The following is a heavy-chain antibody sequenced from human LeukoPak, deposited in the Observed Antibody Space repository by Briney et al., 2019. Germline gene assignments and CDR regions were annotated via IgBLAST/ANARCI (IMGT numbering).Heavy chain of an antibody. CDR2: FHYSGSN. V-gene: IGHV4-39*01. D-gene: IGHD3-16*01. J-gene: IGHJ4*02. CDR1: GGSISSTYYY. Sequence: SGTLSLTCAVSGGSISSTYYYWGWIRQPPGKGLEWIGNFHYSGSNSYNPSLKSRVTISVDTSKNQFSLRLSSVTAADTAVYYCARQVTFGYAYAYYFDYWGQGTLVTVSS. CDR3: ARQVTFGYAYAYYFDY.